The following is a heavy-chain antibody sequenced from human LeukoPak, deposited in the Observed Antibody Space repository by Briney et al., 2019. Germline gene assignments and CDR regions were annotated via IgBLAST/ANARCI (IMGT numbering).Heavy chain of an antibody. V-gene: IGHV3-30*18. CDR3: AKEVQMRAATCNDY. J-gene: IGHJ4*02. CDR1: GFIFSKYG. D-gene: IGHD2-15*01. Sequence: GGSLRLSCAASGFIFSKYGMHWVRQAPGKGLEWVAVISFDGKVQYYADSVKGRFTISRDNPKNTLYLQMNSLRAEDTAVYYCAKEVQMRAATCNDYWGQGTLVSVSS. CDR2: ISFDGKVQ.